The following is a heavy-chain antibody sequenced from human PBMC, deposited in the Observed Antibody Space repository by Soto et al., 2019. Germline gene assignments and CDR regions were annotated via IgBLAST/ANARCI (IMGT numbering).Heavy chain of an antibody. Sequence: GESLKISCNGSGYRFANDWVAWVRQMPGKGLEWMGIIFPGDSDTRYSPSFQGQVTISADKSINTAYLQWSSLKASDTAVYYCARRVAAHPYFDFWGQGALVTVSS. CDR3: ARRVAAHPYFDF. CDR1: GYRFANDW. D-gene: IGHD6-6*01. CDR2: IFPGDSDT. V-gene: IGHV5-51*01. J-gene: IGHJ4*02.